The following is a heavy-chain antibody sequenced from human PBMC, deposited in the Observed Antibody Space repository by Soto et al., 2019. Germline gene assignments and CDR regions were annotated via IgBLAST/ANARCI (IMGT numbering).Heavy chain of an antibody. V-gene: IGHV3-7*01. J-gene: IGHJ4*02. CDR1: GFTFSSYW. CDR3: ARGIAAPPAPCDY. CDR2: IKEDGSEK. D-gene: IGHD6-6*01. Sequence: EVQLVESGGGLVQPGGSLRLSCAASGFTFSSYWMSWVRQAPGKGLEWVANIKEDGSEKYLVDSVKGRFTISRDNAKNSLFLQMNSLRAEDTAVYHCARGIAAPPAPCDYWGQGTLVTVSS.